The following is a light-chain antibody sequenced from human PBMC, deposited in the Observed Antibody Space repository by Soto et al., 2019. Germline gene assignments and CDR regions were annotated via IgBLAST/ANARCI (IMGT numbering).Light chain of an antibody. V-gene: IGLV2-14*01. J-gene: IGLJ3*02. CDR3: SSYTSSSTLV. CDR2: EVS. CDR1: SSDVGYSY. Sequence: QSALTQPASVSGSPGQSITISCTGTSSDVGYSYVSWYQHHPGKAPKLMIYEVSNRPSGVSNRFSGSKSGNTASLTISGLQAEDEADYYCSSYTSSSTLVFGGGTKLTVL.